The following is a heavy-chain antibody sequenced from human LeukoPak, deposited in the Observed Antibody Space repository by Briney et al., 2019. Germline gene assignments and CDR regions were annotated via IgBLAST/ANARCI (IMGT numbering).Heavy chain of an antibody. CDR3: ARANFLYCGSTTCLFDY. J-gene: IGHJ4*02. CDR2: INPNDGDT. D-gene: IGHD2-2*01. V-gene: IGHV1-2*02. Sequence: RWASVKVSCTASGYTFTDYYMHWVRQTPGQGFEWMGWINPNDGDTNYAQKFQGRVTMTRDTSISTAHMEVSRLRSDDTAVYYCARANFLYCGSTTCLFDYWGQGTLVTVSS. CDR1: GYTFTDYY.